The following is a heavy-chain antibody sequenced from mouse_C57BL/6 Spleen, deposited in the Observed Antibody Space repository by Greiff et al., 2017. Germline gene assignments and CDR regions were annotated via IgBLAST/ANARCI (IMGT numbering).Heavy chain of an antibody. CDR3: TRTFITTVVADY. J-gene: IGHJ2*01. CDR2: IDPETGGT. D-gene: IGHD1-1*01. Sequence: QVQLKQSGAELVRPGASVTLSCKASGYTFTDYEMHWVKQTPVHGLEWIGAIDPETGGTAYNQKFKGKAILTAAKDSSTAYMELRSLTSEDSAVYYCTRTFITTVVADYWGQGTTLTVSS. CDR1: GYTFTDYE. V-gene: IGHV1-15*01.